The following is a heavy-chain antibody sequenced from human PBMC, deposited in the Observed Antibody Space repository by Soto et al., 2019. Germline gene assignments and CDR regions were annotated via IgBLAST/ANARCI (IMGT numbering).Heavy chain of an antibody. CDR3: TRDPSHSGSYSDY. CDR1: GFTFSGSA. J-gene: IGHJ4*02. D-gene: IGHD1-26*01. Sequence: EVQLVESGGGLVQPGGSLKLSCATSGFTFSGSALHWVRQASGKGLEWVGRIRSKANSYATAYAASVKGRFTISRDDSKNMAYLQMNSLKTEDTAVYYCTRDPSHSGSYSDYWGQGTLVTVSS. V-gene: IGHV3-73*01. CDR2: IRSKANSYAT.